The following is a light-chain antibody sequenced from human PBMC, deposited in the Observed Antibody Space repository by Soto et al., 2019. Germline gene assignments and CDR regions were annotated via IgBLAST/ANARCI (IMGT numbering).Light chain of an antibody. CDR3: AAWDDSLGV. CDR1: SSNIGSNY. J-gene: IGLJ2*01. CDR2: RNN. V-gene: IGLV1-47*01. Sequence: QSVLTQPPSASGTPGQRVTISCSGSSSNIGSNYVYWYQQLPGTAPKLLIYRNNQRPSGVPDRFSGSKSGTSASLAISGLRSEDEADYYCAAWDDSLGVFCGGTKLTV.